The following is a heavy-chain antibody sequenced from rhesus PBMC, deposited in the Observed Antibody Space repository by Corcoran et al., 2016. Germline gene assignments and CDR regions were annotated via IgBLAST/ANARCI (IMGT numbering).Heavy chain of an antibody. V-gene: IGHV4S17*01. Sequence: QVQLQESGPGLVKPSETLSITCAVSGGSIRGGYYWGWIRQHPGKGLEWIGNIYCNRASTYDKPSLKSRVTISKDTSKNRFSLKLSSVTAADTAVYYCSGSSGWYSDYWGQGVLVTVSS. CDR1: GGSIRGGYY. D-gene: IGHD6-31*01. CDR2: IYCNRAST. CDR3: SGSSGWYSDY. J-gene: IGHJ4*01.